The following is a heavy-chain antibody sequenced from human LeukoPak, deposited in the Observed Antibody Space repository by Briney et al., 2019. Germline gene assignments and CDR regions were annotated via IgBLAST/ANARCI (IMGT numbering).Heavy chain of an antibody. D-gene: IGHD3-22*01. Sequence: GGSLRLSCAASGFTISSYEMNWVRQAPGKGLEWVSYISSSGSTIYYADSVKGRFTISRDNAKNSLYLQMNSLRAEDTAVYYCARDLRYYYDSSGCFDYWGQGTLVTVSS. CDR2: ISSSGSTI. CDR1: GFTISSYE. V-gene: IGHV3-48*03. J-gene: IGHJ4*02. CDR3: ARDLRYYYDSSGCFDY.